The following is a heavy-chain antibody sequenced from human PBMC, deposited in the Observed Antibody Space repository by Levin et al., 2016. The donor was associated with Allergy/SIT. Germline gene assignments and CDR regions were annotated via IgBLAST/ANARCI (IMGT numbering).Heavy chain of an antibody. D-gene: IGHD6-6*01. CDR3: ARVCSSSSSAWFDP. CDR2: INWNGGST. Sequence: WIRQPPGKGLEWVSGINWNGGSTGYADSVKGRFTISRDNAKNSLYLQMNSLRAEDTALYHCARVCSSSSSAWFDPWGQGTLVTVSS. J-gene: IGHJ5*02. V-gene: IGHV3-20*01.